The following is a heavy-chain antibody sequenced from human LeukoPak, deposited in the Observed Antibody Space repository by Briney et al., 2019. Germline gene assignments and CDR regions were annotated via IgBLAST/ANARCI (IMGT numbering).Heavy chain of an antibody. CDR3: AREQFSHTSNFFDN. CDR2: ISGDAVSS. D-gene: IGHD5-24*01. V-gene: IGHV3-43*02. J-gene: IGHJ4*02. CDR1: GFMFDDYA. Sequence: PGESLRISCAASGFMFDDYAMHWVRQVPGRGLEWVSLISGDAVSSFYADSVRGRFTISRDNNNNSLSLQMHSLPSEDTGFYYCAREQFSHTSNFFDNWGQGILVTVSS.